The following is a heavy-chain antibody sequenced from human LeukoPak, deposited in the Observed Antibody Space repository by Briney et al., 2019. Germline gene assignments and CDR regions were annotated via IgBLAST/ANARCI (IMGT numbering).Heavy chain of an antibody. Sequence: PSETLSLTCAVYGGSFTGYHWSWIRQPPGKGLEWIGEINHSGSTNYNPSLKSRVTISVDTSKNQFSLKLSSVTAADTAVYYCARGVDGAYWGQGTLVTVSS. J-gene: IGHJ4*02. CDR1: GGSFTGYH. V-gene: IGHV4-34*01. CDR3: ARGVDGAY. CDR2: INHSGST. D-gene: IGHD3-16*01.